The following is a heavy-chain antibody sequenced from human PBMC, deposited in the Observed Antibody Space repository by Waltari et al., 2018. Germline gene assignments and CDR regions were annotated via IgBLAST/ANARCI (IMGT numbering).Heavy chain of an antibody. J-gene: IGHJ4*02. D-gene: IGHD4-4*01. CDR3: ARVRDSFHFFHH. CDR1: GYTFSERE. V-gene: IGHV1-2*02. CDR2: INPNNVAT. Sequence: QVQLVQSGAAVTEPGASVKVSCRTSGYTFSERELNWVRQDPGQGLEWMGWINPNNVATHLAQKFQGRVTMTRDTSISTAYMELSRLTSDDTAIYYCARVRDSFHFFHHWGQGTLVTVSS.